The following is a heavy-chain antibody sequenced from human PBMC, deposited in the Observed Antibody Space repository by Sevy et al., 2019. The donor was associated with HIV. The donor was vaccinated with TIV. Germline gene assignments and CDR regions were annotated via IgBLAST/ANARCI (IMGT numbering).Heavy chain of an antibody. D-gene: IGHD3-3*01. CDR2: INSHGTIT. J-gene: IGHJ6*02. CDR3: ARGQLLQFLEWPSYSLDV. V-gene: IGHV3-74*01. Sequence: GGSLRLSCAASGFTFSSHWMFWVRQAPGKGLMWVSHINSHGTITNYAYSVKGRFAISRDNAKNTVYLRMDSLRAEDTAVYYCARGQLLQFLEWPSYSLDVWGQGTTVTVFS. CDR1: GFTFSSHW.